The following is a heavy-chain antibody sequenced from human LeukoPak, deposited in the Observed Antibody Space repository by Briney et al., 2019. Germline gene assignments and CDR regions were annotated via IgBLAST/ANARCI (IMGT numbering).Heavy chain of an antibody. CDR2: IHHGGST. Sequence: KSSETLSLTCAVSAYSISSGYYWGWIRQPPGKGLEWIGSIHHGGSTYYNPPLKSRITISIERSKKQFSLKVNSVTAADSAVYYCATNVTYSFDNWGQGTLVTVSS. J-gene: IGHJ4*02. V-gene: IGHV4-38-2*01. CDR3: ATNVTYSFDN. D-gene: IGHD2-21*02. CDR1: AYSISSGYY.